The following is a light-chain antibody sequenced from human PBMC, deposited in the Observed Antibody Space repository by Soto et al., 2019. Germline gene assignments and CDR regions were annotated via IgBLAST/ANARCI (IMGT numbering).Light chain of an antibody. CDR2: GAS. CDR1: QSVTRSF. V-gene: IGKV3-20*01. CDR3: HQSGSSPQA. Sequence: EIVLTQSPGTLSLSPGERVTLSCRASQSVTRSFLAWYQQKPGQAPRLLIYGASSSATGIPDRFSGSGSGTDFTLTISRLEPEDFAVYYCHQSGSSPQAFGPGTKVDIK. J-gene: IGKJ3*01.